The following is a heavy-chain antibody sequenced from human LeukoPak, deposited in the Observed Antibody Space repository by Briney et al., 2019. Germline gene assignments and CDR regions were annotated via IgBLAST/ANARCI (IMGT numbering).Heavy chain of an antibody. J-gene: IGHJ4*02. CDR2: IYYSGST. V-gene: IGHV4-59*01. Sequence: PSETLSLTCTVSGGSISSYYWSWIRQPPGKGLEWIGYIYYSGSTNYNPSLKSRVTISVDTSKNQFSLKLSSVTAAGTAVYYCARDPRSSPPDYWGQGTLVTVSS. CDR3: ARDPRSSPPDY. D-gene: IGHD2-2*01. CDR1: GGSISSYY.